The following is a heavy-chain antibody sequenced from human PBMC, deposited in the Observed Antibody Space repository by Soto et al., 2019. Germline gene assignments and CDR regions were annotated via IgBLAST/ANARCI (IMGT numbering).Heavy chain of an antibody. V-gene: IGHV1-69*04. CDR3: ARDLNYYDSSGYHYGMDV. CDR1: GGTFSSYT. D-gene: IGHD3-22*01. Sequence: AASVKVSCKASGGTFSSYTISWVRQAPGQGLEWMGRIIPILGIANYAQKFQGRVTITADKSTSTAYMELSSLRSEDTAVYYCARDLNYYDSSGYHYGMDVWGQGTTVTVSS. CDR2: IIPILGIA. J-gene: IGHJ6*02.